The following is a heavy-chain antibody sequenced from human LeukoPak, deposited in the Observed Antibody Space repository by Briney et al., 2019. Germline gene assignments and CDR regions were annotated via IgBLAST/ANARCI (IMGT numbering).Heavy chain of an antibody. CDR3: AATWATGLFDY. V-gene: IGHV3-11*06. CDR2: ISSSSSYI. Sequence: GGSLRLSCAASGFTFSDYYMSWIRQAPGKGLEWVSSISSSSSYIYYADSVKGRFTISRDNAKNSLYLQMNSLRAEDTAVYYCAATWATGLFDYWGQGTLVTVSS. CDR1: GFTFSDYY. D-gene: IGHD1-14*01. J-gene: IGHJ4*02.